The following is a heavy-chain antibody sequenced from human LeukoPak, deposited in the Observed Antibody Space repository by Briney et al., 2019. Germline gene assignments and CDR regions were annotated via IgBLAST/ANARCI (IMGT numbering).Heavy chain of an antibody. CDR3: ARVERYTSSSAGLDY. CDR2: IKQDGSEK. J-gene: IGHJ4*02. Sequence: PGGSLRLSCAAPGFTFSSYWMSWVRQAPGKGLEWVANIKQDGSEKYYVDSVKGRFTISRDNAKNSLYLQMNSLRAEDTAVYYCARVERYTSSSAGLDYWGQGTLVTVSS. D-gene: IGHD6-6*01. CDR1: GFTFSSYW. V-gene: IGHV3-7*01.